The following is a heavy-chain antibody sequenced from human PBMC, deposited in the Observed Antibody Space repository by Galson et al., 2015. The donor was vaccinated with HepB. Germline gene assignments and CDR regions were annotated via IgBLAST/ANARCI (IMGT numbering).Heavy chain of an antibody. Sequence: SLRLSCAASGFTFSNYGMHWVRQAPGKGLEWVTFIRYNGNNKYYADSVKGRFTISRDNSKNTLYLQMNSLRAEDTAVYYCVTLAGAFDVWAKGTTVTVSS. CDR2: IRYNGNNK. CDR3: VTLAGAFDV. J-gene: IGHJ3*01. D-gene: IGHD3-16*01. CDR1: GFTFSNYG. V-gene: IGHV3-30*02.